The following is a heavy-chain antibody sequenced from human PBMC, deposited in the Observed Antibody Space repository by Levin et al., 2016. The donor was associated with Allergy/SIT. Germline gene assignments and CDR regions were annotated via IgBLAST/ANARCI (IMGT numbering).Heavy chain of an antibody. CDR1: GFTFSNYP. V-gene: IGHV3-64D*09. CDR2: ISGDGGST. Sequence: GESLKISCLASGFTFSNYPMHWVRQAPEKGLECLIGISGDGGSTYTTDSVKGRFSISRDNSKNTLYLQMSSLRTDDTAVYYCVKDAGSIFYVVNDAFDAWGQGTMVTVSS. CDR3: VKDAGSIFYVVNDAFDA. J-gene: IGHJ3*01. D-gene: IGHD3-3*01.